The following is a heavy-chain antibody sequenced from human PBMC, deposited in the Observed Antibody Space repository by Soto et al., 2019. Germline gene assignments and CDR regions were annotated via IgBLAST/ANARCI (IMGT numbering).Heavy chain of an antibody. CDR3: AREGDQCSYGKKPFDY. V-gene: IGHV3-33*01. D-gene: IGHD5-18*01. CDR1: GFTFSSYG. J-gene: IGHJ4*02. Sequence: QGQLVESGGGVVHPGRSLRLSCAASGFTFSSYGMHWVRQAPGKGLEWVAVIWYDGSNKYYADSVKGRFTISRDKYKNTLYLQMNSMRAEDKAVYYCAREGDQCSYGKKPFDYWGQGTLVTVSS. CDR2: IWYDGSNK.